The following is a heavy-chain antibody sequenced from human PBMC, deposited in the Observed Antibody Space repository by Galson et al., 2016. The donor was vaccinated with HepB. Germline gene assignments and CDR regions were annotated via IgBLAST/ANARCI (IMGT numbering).Heavy chain of an antibody. V-gene: IGHV1-24*01. CDR2: FHHEDGET. CDR3: ASLGVDEDYESSGRGGMEV. Sequence: SVKVSCKVSGHTLLDLSIHWVRQAPGKGLEWMGGFHHEDGETIYAPNFQGRVRMTEDTSTDTAYMELSSLRSEDTAIYYCASLGVDEDYESSGRGGMEVGGQGTTVTVSS. CDR1: GHTLLDLS. D-gene: IGHD3-22*01. J-gene: IGHJ6*02.